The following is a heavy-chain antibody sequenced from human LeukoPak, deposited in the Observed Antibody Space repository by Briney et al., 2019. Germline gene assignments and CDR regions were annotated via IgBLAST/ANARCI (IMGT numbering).Heavy chain of an antibody. D-gene: IGHD5-18*01. V-gene: IGHV4-39*01. J-gene: IGHJ4*02. CDR2: IYYGGST. Sequence: SETLSLTCTVSGGSISSSSYYWGWIRQPPGKGLKWIGSIYYGGSTYYNPSLKSRVTISVDTSKNQFSLKLSSVTAADTAVYYCARPSGYSYGYGIDYWGQGTLVTVSS. CDR1: GGSISSSSYY. CDR3: ARPSGYSYGYGIDY.